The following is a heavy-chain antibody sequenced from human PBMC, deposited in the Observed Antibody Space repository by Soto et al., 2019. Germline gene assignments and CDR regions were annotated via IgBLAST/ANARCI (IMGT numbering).Heavy chain of an antibody. CDR3: AKGSPRVDY. CDR1: GFTFSSYA. J-gene: IGHJ4*02. V-gene: IGHV3-23*01. Sequence: GGSLRLSCAASGFTFSSYAMTRVRQSPGKGLEWVSGISGTSGSTYYADSVKGRFTISRDNSKNTLYLQMNSLRAEDTAVYYCAKGSPRVDYWGQGTLVTVSS. CDR2: ISGTSGST.